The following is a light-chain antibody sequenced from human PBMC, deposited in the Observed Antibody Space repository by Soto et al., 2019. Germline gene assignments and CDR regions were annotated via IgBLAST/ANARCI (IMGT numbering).Light chain of an antibody. CDR1: QNINTW. V-gene: IGKV1-5*01. J-gene: IGKJ1*01. CDR2: DAS. Sequence: DIQMTPSNSTLTASVGDRVTITCRARQNINTWLAWYQQKPGKAPSLLIYDASRLETGVPSRFSGSGSGTEFTLTITSLQPDDFATYYCQQKNSYPWTFGQGTKVQVK. CDR3: QQKNSYPWT.